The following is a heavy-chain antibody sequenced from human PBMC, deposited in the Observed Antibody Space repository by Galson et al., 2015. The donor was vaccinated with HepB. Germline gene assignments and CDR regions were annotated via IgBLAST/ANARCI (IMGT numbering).Heavy chain of an antibody. D-gene: IGHD2-2*02. CDR1: GFTLSSYA. CDR3: AKDRSYCSSITCYTGLYDY. CDR2: ISGSGGST. Sequence: SLRLSCAASGFTLSSYAMGWVRQAPGKGLEWVSAISGSGGSTYYADSVKGRVTISRDNSKNTLYLQMNSLRAEDTAVYYCAKDRSYCSSITCYTGLYDYWGQGTLVTVSS. J-gene: IGHJ4*02. V-gene: IGHV3-23*01.